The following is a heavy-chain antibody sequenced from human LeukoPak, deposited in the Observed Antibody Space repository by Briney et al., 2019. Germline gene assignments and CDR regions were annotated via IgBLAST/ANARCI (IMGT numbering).Heavy chain of an antibody. CDR3: ARMYYYDSSGYSPYYYYYGMDV. V-gene: IGHV4-59*01. CDR2: IYCSGST. D-gene: IGHD3-22*01. Sequence: SATLSLTCTVSGGSISSYYWSWIRQPPGKGLEWIGYIYCSGSTNYNPSLKSRVTISVDTSKNQFSLKLSSVTAADTAVYYCARMYYYDSSGYSPYYYYYGMDVWGQGTTVTVSS. CDR1: GGSISSYY. J-gene: IGHJ6*02.